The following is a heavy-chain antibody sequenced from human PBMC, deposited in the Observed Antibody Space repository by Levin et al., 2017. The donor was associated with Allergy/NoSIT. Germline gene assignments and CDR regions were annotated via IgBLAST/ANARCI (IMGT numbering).Heavy chain of an antibody. D-gene: IGHD2-21*01. CDR2: TYHDGST. J-gene: IGHJ4*02. CDR1: GGSISGSTYY. CDR3: ASRTYRD. Sequence: PSQTLSLTCTVSGGSISGSTYYWGWIRQPPGKGLEWIGSTYHDGSTYYNPSLKSRITVSVDTSRNQFSLKVRSVTAADTAVYYCASRTYRDWGQGTLVTVSS. V-gene: IGHV4-39*01.